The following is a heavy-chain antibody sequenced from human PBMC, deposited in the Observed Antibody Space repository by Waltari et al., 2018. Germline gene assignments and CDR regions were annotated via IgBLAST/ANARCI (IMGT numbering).Heavy chain of an antibody. CDR2: IYYSGST. V-gene: IGHV4-31*03. D-gene: IGHD1-26*01. J-gene: IGHJ4*02. CDR3: ASGTLSLGGSYYRGVFDY. CDR1: GGSISSGGYY. Sequence: QVQLQESGPGLVKPSQTLPLTCTVSGGSISSGGYYWSWIRQHPGKGLEWIGYIYYSGSTYYNPSLKSRVTISVDTSKNQFSLKLSSVTAADTAVYYCASGTLSLGGSYYRGVFDYWGQGTLVTVSS.